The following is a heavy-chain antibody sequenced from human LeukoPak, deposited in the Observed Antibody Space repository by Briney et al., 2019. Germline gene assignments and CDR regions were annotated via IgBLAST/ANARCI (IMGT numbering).Heavy chain of an antibody. V-gene: IGHV4-31*03. CDR1: GGSIRSGGYY. CDR2: IYYSGSS. Sequence: SEPLSLTCTVSGGSIRSGGYYWSWIRQHPGEGLEWIGYIYYSGSSYYNPSLKSRVTISVDTSKNQFSLKLSSVTAADTAVYYCARVPKRYSSSWYYFDYWGQGTLVTVSS. J-gene: IGHJ4*02. CDR3: ARVPKRYSSSWYYFDY. D-gene: IGHD6-13*01.